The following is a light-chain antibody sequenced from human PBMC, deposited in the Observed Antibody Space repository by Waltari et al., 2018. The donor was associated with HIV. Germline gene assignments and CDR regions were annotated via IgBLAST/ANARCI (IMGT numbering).Light chain of an antibody. Sequence: SALTQPASVSGSPGQSITIPCTGTSRDVGAYKLVSWYQQHPGKAPKFIIYEVNKRPSEVSIRFSGSKSGNTASLTISGLQAEDEADYYCCSYAGRSTLEVFGGGTKVTVL. J-gene: IGLJ2*01. CDR2: EVN. CDR1: SRDVGAYKL. V-gene: IGLV2-23*02. CDR3: CSYAGRSTLEV.